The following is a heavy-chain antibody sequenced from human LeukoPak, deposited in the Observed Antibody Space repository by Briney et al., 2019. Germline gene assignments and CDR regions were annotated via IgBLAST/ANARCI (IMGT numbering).Heavy chain of an antibody. V-gene: IGHV4-4*07. CDR1: GGATSSYT. J-gene: IGHJ5*02. CDR3: SREFRYCSGGACINWFDP. D-gene: IGHD2-15*01. CDR2: IHSSGST. Sequence: PSETLSLTCTVSGGATSSYTWTWIRLPAGKGLEWIGRIHSSGSTNYNPSLKSRISISVDKSKNLVSLRLTSLTAADTAVYFCSREFRYCSGGACINWFDPWGQGTLVTVSS.